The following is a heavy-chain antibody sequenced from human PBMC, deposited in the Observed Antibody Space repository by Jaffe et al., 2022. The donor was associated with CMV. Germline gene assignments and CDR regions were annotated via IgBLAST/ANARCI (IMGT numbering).Heavy chain of an antibody. Sequence: QVQLVQSGAEVKKPGASVKVSCKTSGYTFTGYYIHWVRQAPGQGLEWMGWINPNSGGTDYAQKFQGRVTMTRDTSISTAYMELSGLRSADTAVYYCTKAGKYVEYSHHWGPGTLVTVSS. CDR3: TKAGKYVEYSHH. CDR2: INPNSGGT. CDR1: GYTFTGYY. D-gene: IGHD3-10*01. J-gene: IGHJ1*01. V-gene: IGHV1-2*02.